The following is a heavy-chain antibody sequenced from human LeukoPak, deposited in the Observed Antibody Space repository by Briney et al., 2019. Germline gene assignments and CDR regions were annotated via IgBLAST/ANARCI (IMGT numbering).Heavy chain of an antibody. V-gene: IGHV3-21*01. D-gene: IGHD6-25*01. J-gene: IGHJ5*02. CDR3: ARERHTFDP. CDR2: ITSSSRYI. Sequence: PGGSLRRSCAASGFTFSDYSMTWVRQAPGKGLEWVSSITSSSRYIYYADSVKGRFSISRDDARSSLYLQMNSLRVEDTAVYYCARERHTFDPWGQGTLVTVSS. CDR1: GFTFSDYS.